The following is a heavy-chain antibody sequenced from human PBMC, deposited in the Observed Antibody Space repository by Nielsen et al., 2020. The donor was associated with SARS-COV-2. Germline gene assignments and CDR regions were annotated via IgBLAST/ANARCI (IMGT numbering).Heavy chain of an antibody. Sequence: ASVKVSCKASGYTFTDYYIHWVRQAPGQGLEWMGRINPYSGGTNYAQKFQGTVTMTRDASISTVYMELTSHDPAVYYCARARATIFGLVMSYGMDVWGQGTTVAVSS. D-gene: IGHD3/OR15-3a*01. CDR1: GYTFTDYY. CDR2: INPYSGGT. J-gene: IGHJ6*02. CDR3: ARARATIFGLVMSYGMDV. V-gene: IGHV1-2*06.